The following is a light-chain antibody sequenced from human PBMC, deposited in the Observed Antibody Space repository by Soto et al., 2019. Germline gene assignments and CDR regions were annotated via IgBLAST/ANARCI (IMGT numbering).Light chain of an antibody. J-gene: IGKJ4*01. CDR3: QQYDNWPLT. CDR2: GAS. CDR1: QSVSSN. V-gene: IGKV3D-15*01. Sequence: EIVMTQSPATLSVSPGERATLSCRASQSVSSNLAWYQQKPGQAPRLHIYGASTRATGIPARFSGRGSGTEFTLTISSLQSEDFAVYYCQQYDNWPLTFGGGNKVEIK.